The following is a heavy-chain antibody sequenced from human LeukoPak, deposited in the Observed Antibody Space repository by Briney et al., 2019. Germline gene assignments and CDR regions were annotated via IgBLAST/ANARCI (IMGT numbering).Heavy chain of an antibody. D-gene: IGHD3-10*01. CDR3: ARELLDGAFDY. J-gene: IGHJ4*02. CDR2: IIPIFGTA. V-gene: IGHV1-69*05. Sequence: ASVKVSCKASRGTFSSYAISWVRQAPGQGLEWMGGIIPIFGTANYAQKFQGRVTITTDESTSTAYMELSSLRSEDTAVYYCARELLDGAFDYWGQGTLVTVSS. CDR1: RGTFSSYA.